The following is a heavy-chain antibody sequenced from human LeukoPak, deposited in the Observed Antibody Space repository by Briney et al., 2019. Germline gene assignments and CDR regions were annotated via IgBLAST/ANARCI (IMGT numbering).Heavy chain of an antibody. V-gene: IGHV3-23*01. CDR2: IGGGGTT. CDR1: GLTFSTYA. D-gene: IGHD7-27*01. CDR3: AKDRLGSDGEDY. Sequence: GGSLRLSCAASGLTFSTYAMRWIRQAPGKGLEWVSSIGGGGTTSYADSVKGRFTISRDLSKITVYLQMNSLRAEDTAVYYCAKDRLGSDGEDYWGQGTLVTVSS. J-gene: IGHJ4*02.